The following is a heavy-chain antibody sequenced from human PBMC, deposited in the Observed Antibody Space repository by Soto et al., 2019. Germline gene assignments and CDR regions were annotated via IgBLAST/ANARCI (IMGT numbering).Heavy chain of an antibody. D-gene: IGHD5-18*01. J-gene: IGHJ3*02. CDR2: ISYDGSNK. CDR1: GFTFSSYA. Sequence: QVQLVESGGGVVQPGRSLRLSCAASGFTFSSYAMHWVRQAPGKGLEWVAVISYDGSNKYYADSVKGRFTISRDNSKNTLYLQMNSLRAEDTAVYYCARVRSYSYGHFDAFDIWGQGTMVTVSS. CDR3: ARVRSYSYGHFDAFDI. V-gene: IGHV3-30-3*01.